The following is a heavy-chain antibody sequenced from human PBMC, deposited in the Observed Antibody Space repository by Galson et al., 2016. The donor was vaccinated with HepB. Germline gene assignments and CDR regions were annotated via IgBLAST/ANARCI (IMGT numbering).Heavy chain of an antibody. V-gene: IGHV3-21*01. J-gene: IGHJ4*02. CDR1: GFTFSAYS. CDR3: ARDSSGWSRDY. CDR2: IGKTSSFM. Sequence: SLRLSCAASGFTFSAYSMTWVRLAPGRGLEWVSLIGKTSSFMFYSDSAKGRFTVSRDDAGNSLYLQMNSLRAEDTAVYYCARDSSGWSRDYWGQGTLVTVSS. D-gene: IGHD6-19*01.